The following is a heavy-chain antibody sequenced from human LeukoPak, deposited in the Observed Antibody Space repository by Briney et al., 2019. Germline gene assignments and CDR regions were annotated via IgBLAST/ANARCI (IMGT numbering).Heavy chain of an antibody. CDR3: AKGGGSSTYSFVDY. D-gene: IGHD2-15*01. J-gene: IGHJ4*02. CDR2: ISGSGGST. V-gene: IGHV3-23*01. Sequence: GASLLLCCAAAEFSVGNNYMTCGRQAPRKGLRWVPAISGSGGSTYDEAAVKGRLTISRDNSKTSLYLQMNSLRAEDTAVYYCAKGGGSSTYSFVDYWGQGTLVTVSS. CDR1: EFSVGNNY.